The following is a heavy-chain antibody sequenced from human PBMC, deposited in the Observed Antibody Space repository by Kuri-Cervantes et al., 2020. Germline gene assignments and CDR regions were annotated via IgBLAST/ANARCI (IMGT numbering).Heavy chain of an antibody. CDR1: GGSISSGDYY. Sequence: LRLSCTVSGGSISSGDYYWSWIRQPPGKGLEWIGYIYYRGSTYYNPSLKSRVTISVDTSKNQFSLKLSSVTAADTAVYYCASLYYDSSGYTLRRKYYFDYWGQGTLVTVSS. V-gene: IGHV4-30-4*08. CDR2: IYYRGST. J-gene: IGHJ4*02. D-gene: IGHD3-22*01. CDR3: ASLYYDSSGYTLRRKYYFDY.